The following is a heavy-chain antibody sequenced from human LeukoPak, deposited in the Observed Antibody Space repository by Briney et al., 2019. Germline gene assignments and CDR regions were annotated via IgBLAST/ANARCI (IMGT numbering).Heavy chain of an antibody. J-gene: IGHJ4*02. CDR1: GFTVSSSH. Sequence: GGSLRLSCAASGFTVSSSHMSWVRQAPGKGLEWVSVIYSDGSTYYAASVSGRFTISRVNSKDTVSLQMNGLRAGDTAVYYCARVWFGDKSHFDSWGQGTLVTVSS. V-gene: IGHV3-53*01. CDR3: ARVWFGDKSHFDS. D-gene: IGHD3-10*01. CDR2: IYSDGST.